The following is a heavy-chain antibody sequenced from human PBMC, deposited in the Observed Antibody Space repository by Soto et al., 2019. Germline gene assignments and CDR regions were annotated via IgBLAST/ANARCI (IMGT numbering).Heavy chain of an antibody. CDR3: ARIKLVEWFFINVDVYDMDV. CDR2: ISSDSRTI. Sequence: GGSLRLSCAASGFTFSNYAIHWVRQAPGKGLEWVSFISSDSRTIYYADSVEGRFTVSRDNARNSVSLQMDSLRDEDAAVYYCARIKLVEWFFINVDVYDMDVWGQGTPVTVSS. J-gene: IGHJ6*02. CDR1: GFTFSNYA. V-gene: IGHV3-48*02. D-gene: IGHD3-3*01.